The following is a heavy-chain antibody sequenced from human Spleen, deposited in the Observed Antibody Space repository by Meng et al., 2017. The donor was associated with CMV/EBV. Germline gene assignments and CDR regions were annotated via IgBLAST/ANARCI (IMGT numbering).Heavy chain of an antibody. CDR1: GGSVSSGSYY. CDR2: MYYTGST. Sequence: SETLSLTCTVSGGSVSSGSYYWSWIRQPPGKGLEWIGYMYYTGSTNYNPSLKSRVTISLDTSKNQFSLKVRSVTAADTAVYSCARLACSISTCQYYFDYWGLGTLVTVSS. D-gene: IGHD2-2*01. V-gene: IGHV4-61*01. CDR3: ARLACSISTCQYYFDY. J-gene: IGHJ4*02.